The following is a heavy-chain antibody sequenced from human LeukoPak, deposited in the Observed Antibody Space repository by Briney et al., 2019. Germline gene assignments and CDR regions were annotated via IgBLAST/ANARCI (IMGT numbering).Heavy chain of an antibody. Sequence: SETLSLTCTVSGGSITSDHWNWIRQPPGKGLEWIGCIYYSGSTYYNPSLKSRVTISVDMSKNQSSLRLTSVTAADTAVYYCARKNDFDIWGQGTLVTVSS. V-gene: IGHV4-59*01. CDR2: IYYSGST. CDR3: ARKNDFDI. D-gene: IGHD2/OR15-2a*01. J-gene: IGHJ3*02. CDR1: GGSITSDH.